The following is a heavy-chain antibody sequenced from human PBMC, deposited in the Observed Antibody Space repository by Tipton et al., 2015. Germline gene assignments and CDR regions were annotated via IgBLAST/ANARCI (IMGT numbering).Heavy chain of an antibody. D-gene: IGHD3-16*02. V-gene: IGHV4-39*02. Sequence: TLSLTCTVSGGSISNTNYYWGWIRQPPGRGLEWIGSIYYTGSSYYDPSLKSRLTTSIDTSKNQFSLNLTSVTAADTAMYYCARGGGDDYIWGSSRFDSWGQGILVTVSS. CDR2: IYYTGSS. CDR1: GGSISNTNYY. CDR3: ARGGGDDYIWGSSRFDS. J-gene: IGHJ5*01.